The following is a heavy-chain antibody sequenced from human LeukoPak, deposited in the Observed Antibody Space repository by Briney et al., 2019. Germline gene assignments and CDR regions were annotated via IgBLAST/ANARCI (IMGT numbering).Heavy chain of an antibody. V-gene: IGHV3-23*01. Sequence: GGSLRLSCAASGITFSSYAMSWVRQAPGKGLEWVSGIGGSGGSTYYADSVKGRFTISRDNSKNTLYLQMNSLRAEDTAIYYCTTNEQITGTPQVYWGQGTLVTVSS. CDR2: IGGSGGST. CDR3: TTNEQITGTPQVY. D-gene: IGHD1-7*01. J-gene: IGHJ4*02. CDR1: GITFSSYA.